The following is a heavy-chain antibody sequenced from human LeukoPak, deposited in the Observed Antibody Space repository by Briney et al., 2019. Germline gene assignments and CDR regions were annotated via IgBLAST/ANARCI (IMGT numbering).Heavy chain of an antibody. CDR2: IKQDGSEK. V-gene: IGHV3-7*01. Sequence: GGSLRLSCAASGFTFSSYWMSWVRQAPGKGLEWVANIKQDGSEKYYVDSVKGRFTISRDNAKNSLYLQMNRLRVEDTAVYYCAREGIAAAGTAEQYYFDYWGQGTLVTVSS. CDR1: GFTFSSYW. D-gene: IGHD6-13*01. CDR3: AREGIAAAGTAEQYYFDY. J-gene: IGHJ4*02.